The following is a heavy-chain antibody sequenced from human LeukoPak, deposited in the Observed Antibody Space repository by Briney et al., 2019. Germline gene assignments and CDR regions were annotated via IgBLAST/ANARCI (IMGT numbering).Heavy chain of an antibody. Sequence: GGPRRLSCAASGFSVTDNYMIWVRQAPGKGLEWVSVIYSLGSTYYTESVRGRFTISRDRSTLYLQMNSLRADDTAVYYCAKLGGYSYGYFYYYYMDVWGKGTTVTVSS. CDR2: IYSLGST. D-gene: IGHD5-18*01. V-gene: IGHV3-53*01. CDR1: GFSVTDNY. J-gene: IGHJ6*03. CDR3: AKLGGYSYGYFYYYYMDV.